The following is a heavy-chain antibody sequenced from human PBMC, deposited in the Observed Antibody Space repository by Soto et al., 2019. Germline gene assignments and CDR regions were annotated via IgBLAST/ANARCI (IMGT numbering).Heavy chain of an antibody. J-gene: IGHJ4*02. D-gene: IGHD6-13*01. CDR2: LYSDGRT. CDR3: ARCSGWYGQCYFDC. Sequence: DVQLVETGGGLIQPGGSLRLSCAASGFIVSSSYMSWVRQAPGKGLEWVSVLYSDGRTYYADSVKGRFTISRDNSKNTLYLQMNSLSAEDRAVYYCARCSGWYGQCYFDCWGQGTLVTVSS. V-gene: IGHV3-53*02. CDR1: GFIVSSSY.